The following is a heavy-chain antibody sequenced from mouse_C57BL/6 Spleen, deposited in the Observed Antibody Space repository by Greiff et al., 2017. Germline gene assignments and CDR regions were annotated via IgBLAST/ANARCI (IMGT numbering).Heavy chain of an antibody. Sequence: EVQGVESGGGLVQPGGSLSLSCAASGFTFTDYYMSWVRQPPGKALEWLGFIRNKANGYTTEYSASVKGRFTISRDNSQSILYLQMNALRAEDSATYYCARFLGPYYGSSYGWYFDVWGTGTTVTVSS. J-gene: IGHJ1*03. CDR2: IRNKANGYTT. V-gene: IGHV7-3*01. CDR3: ARFLGPYYGSSYGWYFDV. CDR1: GFTFTDYY. D-gene: IGHD1-1*01.